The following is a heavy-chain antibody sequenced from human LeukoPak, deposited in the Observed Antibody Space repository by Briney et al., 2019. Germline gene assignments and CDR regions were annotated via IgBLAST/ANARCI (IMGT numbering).Heavy chain of an antibody. CDR3: ASVGFAFGDPTIDY. D-gene: IGHD3-16*01. J-gene: IGHJ4*02. CDR2: ISSSSTYI. CDR1: GFTFSTYS. V-gene: IGHV3-21*01. Sequence: GGSLRLSCAASGFTFSTYSMNWVRQAPGKGLEWVSSISSSSTYIYYADSVKGRFTIARDNSKNTLYLQMNSLRAEDTAVYYCASVGFAFGDPTIDYWGQGTLVTVSP.